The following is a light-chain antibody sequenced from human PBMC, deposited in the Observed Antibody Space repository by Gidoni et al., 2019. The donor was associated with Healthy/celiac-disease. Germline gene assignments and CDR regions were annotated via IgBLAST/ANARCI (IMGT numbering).Light chain of an antibody. CDR3: QQYGSSPST. Sequence: EIVLTQSPGTLSLSPGEIATLSCRASQSVSRNYLAWYQQKPGQTPRLLIYDASSRATGIPDRFSGSGSGTDFTLTISRLEPEDFAVYYCQQYGSSPSTFGGGTKVEI. CDR1: QSVSRNY. CDR2: DAS. J-gene: IGKJ4*01. V-gene: IGKV3-20*01.